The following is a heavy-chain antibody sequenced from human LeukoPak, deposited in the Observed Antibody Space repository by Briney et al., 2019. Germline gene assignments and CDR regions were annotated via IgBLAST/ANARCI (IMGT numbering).Heavy chain of an antibody. CDR1: GGPFRSHA. CDR2: IIPIFGTA. Sequence: ASVKVSCKASGGPFRSHAISWVRQAPGQGLEWMGRIIPIFGTANYAQKFQGRVTITTDESTSTAYMELSSLRSEDTAVYYCARAPTYANWFDPWGQGTLVTVSS. V-gene: IGHV1-69*05. D-gene: IGHD2-8*01. CDR3: ARAPTYANWFDP. J-gene: IGHJ5*02.